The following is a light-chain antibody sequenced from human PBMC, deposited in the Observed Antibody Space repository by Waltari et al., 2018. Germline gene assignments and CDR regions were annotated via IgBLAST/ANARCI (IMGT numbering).Light chain of an antibody. V-gene: IGLV1-44*01. CDR2: RNE. CDR3: ASWDDSLNGHWV. Sequence: QSVLTQPPSASGTPGQRVTISCSGTSSNLGHNVVNWYQQVPGTAPKLLIYRNELRPSGVPDRFAASKSGTSASLAISGLQSEDEAEYYCASWDDSLNGHWVFGGGTKVTVL. CDR1: SSNLGHNV. J-gene: IGLJ3*02.